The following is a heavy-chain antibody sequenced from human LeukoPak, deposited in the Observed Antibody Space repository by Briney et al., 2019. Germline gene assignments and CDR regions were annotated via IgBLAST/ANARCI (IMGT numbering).Heavy chain of an antibody. V-gene: IGHV1-18*01. Sequence: GASVKVSCKASGYTFTSYGISWVRQAPGQGLEWMGWISAYNGNTNFAQKLQGRVTMTTDTSTSTAYMEPRGLRSDDRAVYYCARDDREDSYGYNVRDPWGQGTLVNVSS. CDR3: ARDDREDSYGYNVRDP. J-gene: IGHJ5*02. CDR2: ISAYNGNT. D-gene: IGHD5-18*01. CDR1: GYTFTSYG.